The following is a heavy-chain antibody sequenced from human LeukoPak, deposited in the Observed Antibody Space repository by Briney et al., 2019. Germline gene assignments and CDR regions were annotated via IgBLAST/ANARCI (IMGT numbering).Heavy chain of an antibody. CDR1: GYTINTYD. V-gene: IGHV1-18*01. D-gene: IGHD1-26*01. Sequence: ASVKVSCKASGYTINTYDISWVRQAPGQGLEWMGRTSVYNGNTNYAQKFQGRVTMTTDTSTSTTYMELRSLRSDDTAMYYCARVDSGRYYGHDYWGQGTLVTVTS. CDR2: TSVYNGNT. J-gene: IGHJ4*02. CDR3: ARVDSGRYYGHDY.